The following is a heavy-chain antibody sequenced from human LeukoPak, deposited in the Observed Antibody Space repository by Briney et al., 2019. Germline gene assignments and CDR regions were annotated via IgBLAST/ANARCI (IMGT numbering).Heavy chain of an antibody. J-gene: IGHJ6*03. CDR3: ARSIWSLDEYYYYYMDV. V-gene: IGHV4-34*01. Sequence: PSETLSLTCAVYGGSFSGYYWSWIRQPPGKGLEWIGEINHSGSTNYNPSLKSRVTISVDTSKNQFSLKLTSVTAADTAVYYCARSIWSLDEYYYYYMDVWGKGTTVTISS. CDR2: INHSGST. CDR1: GGSFSGYY. D-gene: IGHD2-21*01.